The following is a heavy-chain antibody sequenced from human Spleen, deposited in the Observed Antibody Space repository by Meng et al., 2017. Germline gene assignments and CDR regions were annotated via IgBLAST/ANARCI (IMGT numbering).Heavy chain of an antibody. V-gene: IGHV3-23*01. Sequence: GESLKISCAASGFTFSSYAMSWVRQAPGKGLEWVSAISGSGGSTYYADSVKGRFTISRDNSKNTLYLQMNSLRAEDKAVYYCAKEEYYDFWSGNQLDYWGQGTLVTVSS. CDR1: GFTFSSYA. CDR2: ISGSGGST. CDR3: AKEEYYDFWSGNQLDY. D-gene: IGHD3-3*01. J-gene: IGHJ4*02.